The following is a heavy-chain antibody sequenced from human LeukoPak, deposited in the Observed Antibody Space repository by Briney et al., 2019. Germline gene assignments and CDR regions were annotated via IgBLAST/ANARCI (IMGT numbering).Heavy chain of an antibody. CDR2: INTNTGNP. D-gene: IGHD4-11*01. Sequence: GASVTVSCKASGYTFTSYAMNWVRQAPGQGLEWMGWINTNTGNPTYAQGFTGRFVFSLDTSVSTAYLQISSLKAEDTAVYYCARGMTTNKANWFDPWGQGTLVTVSS. J-gene: IGHJ5*02. V-gene: IGHV7-4-1*02. CDR1: GYTFTSYA. CDR3: ARGMTTNKANWFDP.